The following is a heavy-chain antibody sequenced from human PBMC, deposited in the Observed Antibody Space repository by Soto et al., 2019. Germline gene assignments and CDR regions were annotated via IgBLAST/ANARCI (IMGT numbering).Heavy chain of an antibody. J-gene: IGHJ4*02. V-gene: IGHV2-26*01. CDR3: ARISVYDSSGYYYVPFDY. CDR1: GFSLSNARMG. CDR2: IFSNDEK. D-gene: IGHD3-22*01. Sequence: QVTLKESGPVLVKPTETLTLTCTVSGFSLSNARMGVSWIRQPPGKALEWLAHIFSNDEKSYSTSLKSRLTISNDTSKSQVVLTMTNMDPVDTATYYCARISVYDSSGYYYVPFDYWGQGTLVTVSS.